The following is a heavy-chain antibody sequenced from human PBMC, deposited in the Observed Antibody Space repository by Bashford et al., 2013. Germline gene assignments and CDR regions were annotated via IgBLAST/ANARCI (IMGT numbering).Heavy chain of an antibody. CDR2: IYHSGSS. CDR1: GDSISTTNW. V-gene: IGHV4/OR15-8*01. D-gene: IGHD6-19*01. J-gene: IGHJ4*02. CDR3: ARVMYSSGWYALDY. Sequence: SSETLSLTCVVSGDSISTTNWWSWVRQPPGKGLEWIGEIYHSGSSNYNPSLKSRVTISVDKSKNQFSLNLSSVTAADTALYYCARVMYSSGWYALDYVGPGNPGHRLL.